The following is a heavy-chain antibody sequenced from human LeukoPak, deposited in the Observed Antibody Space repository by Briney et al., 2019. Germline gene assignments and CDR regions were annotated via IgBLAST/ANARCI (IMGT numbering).Heavy chain of an antibody. J-gene: IGHJ6*03. D-gene: IGHD3-10*01. V-gene: IGHV3-7*01. Sequence: PGGSLRLSCVASGFIIGSYWMSWVRQAPGKGLEWVANIRQDGSEKYYVDSVKGRLTISRDTAKKSLYLQMNSLRAEDTAMYYCARFPPASMVGEGGYYYIDVWGKGTTVTVSS. CDR2: IRQDGSEK. CDR1: GFIIGSYW. CDR3: ARFPPASMVGEGGYYYIDV.